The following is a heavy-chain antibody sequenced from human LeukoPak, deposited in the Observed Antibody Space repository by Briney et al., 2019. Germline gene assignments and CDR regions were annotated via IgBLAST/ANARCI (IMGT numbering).Heavy chain of an antibody. J-gene: IGHJ4*02. D-gene: IGHD1-26*01. Sequence: PGGSLRLSCAASGFTFSSYAMSWVRQAPGKGLEWVSAISGSGGSTYYADSVKGRFTISRDNSKNTLYLQMNSLRAEDTAVYYCAKDTYTHSGTYYLYYFDYWGQGTLVTVSS. CDR1: GFTFSSYA. CDR2: ISGSGGST. CDR3: AKDTYTHSGTYYLYYFDY. V-gene: IGHV3-23*01.